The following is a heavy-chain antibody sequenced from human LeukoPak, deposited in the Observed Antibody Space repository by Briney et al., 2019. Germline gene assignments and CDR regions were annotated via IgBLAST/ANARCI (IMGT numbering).Heavy chain of an antibody. CDR1: GFSFSDYY. D-gene: IGHD5-18*01. V-gene: IGHV3-11*01. CDR2: ISSPGSTT. Sequence: PGGSLRLSCAASGFSFSDYYMSWIRQAPGKGLEWFSYISSPGSTTYYADSVKGRFTISRDNAKNSLSLQMNSLRADDTAVYYCASGIQPRLSWFFDLWGRGTLVTVSS. CDR3: ASGIQPRLSWFFDL. J-gene: IGHJ2*01.